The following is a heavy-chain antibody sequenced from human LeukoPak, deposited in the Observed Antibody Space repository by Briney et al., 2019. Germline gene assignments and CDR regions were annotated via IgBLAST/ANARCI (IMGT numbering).Heavy chain of an antibody. CDR3: ARGLRKLEFDY. CDR1: GYTFTSYY. V-gene: IGHV1-46*01. Sequence: ASVKVSCKASGYTFTSYYIHWVRQAPGQGLEWMAIINPSGGSTSYAQKFQGRVTVTRDTATNTVYMELSSLTSEDTAVYYCARGLRKLEFDYWGQGTLVTASS. CDR2: INPSGGST. J-gene: IGHJ4*02. D-gene: IGHD2-21*02.